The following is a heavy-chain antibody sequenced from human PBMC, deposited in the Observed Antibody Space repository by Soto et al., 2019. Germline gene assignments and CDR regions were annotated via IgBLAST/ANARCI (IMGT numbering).Heavy chain of an antibody. CDR2: FDPEDGET. CDR3: ATRCSGGSCPFDY. J-gene: IGHJ4*02. D-gene: IGHD2-15*01. Sequence: AXVKVSCKVSGYTLTELSMHWVRQAPGKGLEWMGGFDPEDGETIYAQKFQGRVTMTEDTSTDTAYMELSSLRSEDTAVYYCATRCSGGSCPFDYWGQGTLVTVSS. CDR1: GYTLTELS. V-gene: IGHV1-24*01.